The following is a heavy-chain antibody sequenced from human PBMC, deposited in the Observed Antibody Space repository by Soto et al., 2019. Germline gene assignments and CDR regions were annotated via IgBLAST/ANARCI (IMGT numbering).Heavy chain of an antibody. D-gene: IGHD6-19*01. CDR1: GGSFSGYY. Sequence: QVQLQQWGAGLLKPSETLSLTCAVYGGSFSGYYWSWIRQPPGKGLEWIGEINHSGSTNYNPSLKSRVTISVDTPQNQFPVKLSFVAAEATAVYYCARGGGVAGLDYWGQGSLVTVSS. J-gene: IGHJ4*02. V-gene: IGHV4-34*01. CDR2: INHSGST. CDR3: ARGGGVAGLDY.